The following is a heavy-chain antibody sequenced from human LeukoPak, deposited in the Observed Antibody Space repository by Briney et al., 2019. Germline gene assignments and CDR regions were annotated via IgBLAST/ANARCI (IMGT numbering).Heavy chain of an antibody. Sequence: GGSLRLSCAASGFTFSSYGMHWVRQAPGKGLEWVSAISGSGGSTYYADSVKGRFTISRDNSKNTLYLQMNSLRAEDTAVYYCAKDGYYDPFDYWGQGTLVTVSS. D-gene: IGHD3-22*01. V-gene: IGHV3-23*01. CDR2: ISGSGGST. CDR3: AKDGYYDPFDY. CDR1: GFTFSSYG. J-gene: IGHJ4*02.